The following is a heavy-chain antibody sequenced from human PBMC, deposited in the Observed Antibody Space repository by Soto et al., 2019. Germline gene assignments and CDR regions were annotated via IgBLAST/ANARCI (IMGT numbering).Heavy chain of an antibody. D-gene: IGHD6-13*01. CDR1: GYTFTSYD. Sequence: ASVKVSFKASGYTFTSYDINWVRQATGQGLEWMGWMNPNSGNTGYAQKFQGRVTMTRNTSISTAYMELSSLRSEDTAVYYCARIVHLQYSSRWYIAFDIWGQGTMVTVSS. CDR2: MNPNSGNT. J-gene: IGHJ3*02. CDR3: ARIVHLQYSSRWYIAFDI. V-gene: IGHV1-8*01.